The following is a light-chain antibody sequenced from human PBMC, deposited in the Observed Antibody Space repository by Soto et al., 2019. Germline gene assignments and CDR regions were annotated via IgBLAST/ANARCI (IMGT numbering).Light chain of an antibody. CDR3: SSYTTSTTNWV. J-gene: IGLJ3*02. CDR2: DVT. V-gene: IGLV2-14*01. Sequence: QSVLTQPASVSGSPGQSITISCTGSSSDIGHYNSVSWYQHHPGKAPKLMIYDVTNRPSGVSNRFSGSKSANTASLTISGLQADDEADYYCSSYTTSTTNWVFGGGTKLTVL. CDR1: SSDIGHYNS.